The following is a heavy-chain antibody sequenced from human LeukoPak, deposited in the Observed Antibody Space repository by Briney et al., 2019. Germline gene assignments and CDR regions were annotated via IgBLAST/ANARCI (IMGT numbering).Heavy chain of an antibody. CDR3: ASGGGYSYVPIDY. CDR1: GFTFSSYW. J-gene: IGHJ4*02. V-gene: IGHV3-74*01. Sequence: GGSLRLSCAASGFTFSSYWMHWVRQGPGKGLVWVSRINSDGSSTSYADSEKGRFTISRDNAKNTLYLQMNSLRAEDTAVYYCASGGGYSYVPIDYWGQGTLVTVS. D-gene: IGHD5-18*01. CDR2: INSDGSST.